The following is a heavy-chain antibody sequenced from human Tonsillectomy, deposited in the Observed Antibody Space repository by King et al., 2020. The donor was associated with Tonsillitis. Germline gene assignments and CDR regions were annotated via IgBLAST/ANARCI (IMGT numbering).Heavy chain of an antibody. CDR2: IDPSDSYT. J-gene: IGHJ6*02. D-gene: IGHD6-19*01. CDR3: ARQSITVAATEYYFYAMDV. V-gene: IGHV5-10-1*03. CDR1: GYTFTSYW. Sequence: VQLVESGAEVKKPGESLRISCKGSGYTFTSYWISWVRQMPGKGLEWMGRIDPSDSYTNYSPSFQGHVTISSDKSINTAYLEWSSLKASDTAMYYCARQSITVAATEYYFYAMDVWGQGTTVTVSS.